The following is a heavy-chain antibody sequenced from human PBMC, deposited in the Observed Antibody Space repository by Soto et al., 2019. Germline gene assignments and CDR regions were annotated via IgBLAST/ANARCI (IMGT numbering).Heavy chain of an antibody. CDR3: ARGRSYVVVVAATMGWFDP. CDR2: ISYDGSNK. J-gene: IGHJ5*02. CDR1: GFTFSSYA. V-gene: IGHV3-30-3*01. Sequence: GGSLRLSCAASGFTFSSYAMHWVRQAPGKGLEWVAVISYDGSNKYYADSVKGRFTISRDNSKNTLYLQMNSLRAEDTAVYYCARGRSYVVVVAATMGWFDPWGQGTLVTVSS. D-gene: IGHD2-15*01.